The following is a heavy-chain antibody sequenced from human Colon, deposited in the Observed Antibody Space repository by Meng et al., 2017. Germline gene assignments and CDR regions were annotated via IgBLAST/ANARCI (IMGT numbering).Heavy chain of an antibody. J-gene: IGHJ4*02. V-gene: IGHV3-21*01. Sequence: GGSLRLSCAGSGFTFSSSNFHWVRQAPGKGLEWVSLISTDSTYTYYADSVKGRFSISRDNAKNSLFLHMHSLRAEDTAVYYCVRAPGFLSPGTPYWGQGTLVTVSS. CDR2: ISTDSTYT. CDR1: GFTFSSSN. CDR3: VRAPGFLSPGTPY. D-gene: IGHD3-3*01.